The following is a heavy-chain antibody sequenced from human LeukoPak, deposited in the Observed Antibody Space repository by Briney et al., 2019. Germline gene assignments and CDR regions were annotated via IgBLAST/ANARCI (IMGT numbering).Heavy chain of an antibody. V-gene: IGHV1-8*01. J-gene: IGHJ3*02. CDR1: GYTFTSYD. CDR2: MNPSSGNT. CDR3: ARGILSDDAFDI. Sequence: ASVKVSCKXSGYTFTSYDINWVRQATGQGLEWMGWMNPSSGNTGYVQKFQGRVTMTRNTSISTAYMELSSLRSEDTAVYYCARGILSDDAFDIWGQGTMVTVSS.